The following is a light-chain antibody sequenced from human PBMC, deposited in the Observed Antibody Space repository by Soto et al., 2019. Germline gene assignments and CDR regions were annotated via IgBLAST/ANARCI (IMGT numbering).Light chain of an antibody. Sequence: EIVLRKSPVTLSLSPGEVVTLSCRAGQIVTSSQLAWYQQKPGQAPRHLVFGASSRVLGSPARFSGSGSGTDFTLTISSLEPEDFAVYYCQQYGISRTFGQGTKVDI. V-gene: IGKV3-20*01. CDR1: QIVTSSQ. CDR2: GAS. CDR3: QQYGISRT. J-gene: IGKJ1*01.